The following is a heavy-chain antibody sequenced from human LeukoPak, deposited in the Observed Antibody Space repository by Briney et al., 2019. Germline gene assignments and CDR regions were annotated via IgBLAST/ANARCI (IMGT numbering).Heavy chain of an antibody. CDR3: ARDLSGSLYFDY. CDR2: IYTSGST. D-gene: IGHD3-10*01. CDR1: GGSISSYY. V-gene: IGHV4-4*07. J-gene: IGHJ4*02. Sequence: MSSETLSLTCTVSGGSISSYYWSWIRQPAGKGLEWIGRIYTSGSTNYNPSLKSRVTMSVDTSNNQFSLNLNSVTAADTAVYFCARDLSGSLYFDYWGQGVLVTVSS.